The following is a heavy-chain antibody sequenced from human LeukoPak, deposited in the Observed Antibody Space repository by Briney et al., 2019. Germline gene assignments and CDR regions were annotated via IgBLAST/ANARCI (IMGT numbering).Heavy chain of an antibody. CDR2: ISGIGGST. CDR3: AKPNYCSSTSCYRAILGFDP. J-gene: IGHJ5*02. D-gene: IGHD2-2*01. V-gene: IGHV3-23*01. Sequence: AGGSLRLSCAASGFTFSSYAMSWVRQAPGKGLEWVSAISGIGGSTYYANSVKGRLTISRDNSKNTLSLQMSSLRAEDTAVYYCAKPNYCSSTSCYRAILGFDPWGQGTLVTVSS. CDR1: GFTFSSYA.